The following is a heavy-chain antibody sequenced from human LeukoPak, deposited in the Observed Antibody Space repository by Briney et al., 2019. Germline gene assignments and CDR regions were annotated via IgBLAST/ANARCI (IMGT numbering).Heavy chain of an antibody. CDR2: IYYSGST. CDR3: ARRLFYYGSGSNNWFDP. V-gene: IGHV4-39*01. J-gene: IGHJ5*02. Sequence: SETLSHTCTVSGGSISSSSYYWGWIRQPPGKGLEWIGSIYYSGSTYNNPSLKSRVTISVDTSKNQSSLKLSSVTAADTAVYYCARRLFYYGSGSNNWFDPWGQGTLVTVSS. CDR1: GGSISSSSYY. D-gene: IGHD3-10*01.